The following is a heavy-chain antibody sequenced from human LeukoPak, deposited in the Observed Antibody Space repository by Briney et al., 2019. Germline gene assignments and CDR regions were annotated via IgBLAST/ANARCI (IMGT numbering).Heavy chain of an antibody. CDR2: IIPIFGTA. Sequence: ETSVKVSCKASGSTFSSYAISWMHQSPGQGLEWMGGIIPIFGTANYAQKFQGRVTITADESTSTAYMELSSLRSEDTAVYYCARDDSGYDHGLLDYWGQGTLVTVSS. J-gene: IGHJ4*02. V-gene: IGHV1-69*01. CDR1: GSTFSSYA. D-gene: IGHD5-12*01. CDR3: ARDDSGYDHGLLDY.